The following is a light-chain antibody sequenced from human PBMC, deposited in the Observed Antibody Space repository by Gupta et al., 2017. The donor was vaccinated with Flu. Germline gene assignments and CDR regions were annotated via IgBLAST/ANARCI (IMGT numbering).Light chain of an antibody. V-gene: IGKV2-30*01. CDR2: EVS. CDR1: QSFRSNNGVTY. J-gene: IGKJ2*02. Sequence: ISSRSSQSFRSNNGVTYLNWFQPRPGQSPRRIIYEVSSRDAGAQDRCSGSGSDAYFTLKISRVEAEDVGVYYWMRGTHPWTFGQGTRLEI. CDR3: MRGTHPWT.